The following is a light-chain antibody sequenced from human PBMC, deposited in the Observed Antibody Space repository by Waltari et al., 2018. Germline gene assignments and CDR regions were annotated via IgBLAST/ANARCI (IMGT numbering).Light chain of an antibody. V-gene: IGLV2-8*01. CDR1: SSDVGNYNY. CDR2: EVT. Sequence: QSALTQPPSASGSPGQSVTISCTGSSSDVGNYNYVSWYQQHPGKAPKLMIYEVTQRPSGVPYRFSGSKSGNTASLTVSGLQAEDEADYYCSSYAGSNNLMFGGGTKVTVL. CDR3: SSYAGSNNLM. J-gene: IGLJ3*02.